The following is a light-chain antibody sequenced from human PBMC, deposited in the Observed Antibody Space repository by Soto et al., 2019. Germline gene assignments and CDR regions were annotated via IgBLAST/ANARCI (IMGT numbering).Light chain of an antibody. CDR3: QAWDSSTAWVV. Sequence: SYELTQPPSVSVSPGQTASITCSGDKLGDKYACWYQQKPGQSPVLVIYQDSKRPSGIPERFSGSNSGNTATLTISGTQAMDEADYYCQAWDSSTAWVVFGGGTKPTVL. J-gene: IGLJ2*01. CDR1: KLGDKY. CDR2: QDS. V-gene: IGLV3-1*01.